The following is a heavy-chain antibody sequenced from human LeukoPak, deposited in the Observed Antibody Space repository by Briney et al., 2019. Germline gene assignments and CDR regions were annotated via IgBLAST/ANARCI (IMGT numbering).Heavy chain of an antibody. CDR2: ISANGMTT. D-gene: IGHD4-11*01. CDR1: GFTFSDYY. Sequence: GGSLRLSCTASGFTFSDYYMGWIRQAPGQGREWISYISANGMTTYYADSVKGRFTIARDNARTSLSLYMNFLRAEDTAVYYCASSLNTVIISPYYFDYWGQGTLVTVSS. J-gene: IGHJ4*02. V-gene: IGHV3-11*04. CDR3: ASSLNTVIISPYYFDY.